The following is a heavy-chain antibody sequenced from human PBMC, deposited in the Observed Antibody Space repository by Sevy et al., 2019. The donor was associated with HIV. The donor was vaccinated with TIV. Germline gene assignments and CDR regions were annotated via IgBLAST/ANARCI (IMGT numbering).Heavy chain of an antibody. CDR2: IIPIFGTA. CDR3: ARDSITIFGVVTMTHDAFDI. V-gene: IGHV1-69*13. Sequence: ASVKVSCKASGGTFSSYAISWVRQAPGQGLEWMGGIIPIFGTANYPQKFQGRVTITADESTSTAYMELSSLRSEDTAVYYCARDSITIFGVVTMTHDAFDIWGQGTMVTVSS. D-gene: IGHD3-3*01. J-gene: IGHJ3*02. CDR1: GGTFSSYA.